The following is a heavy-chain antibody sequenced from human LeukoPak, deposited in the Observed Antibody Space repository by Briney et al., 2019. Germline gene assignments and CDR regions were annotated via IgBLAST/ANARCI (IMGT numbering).Heavy chain of an antibody. V-gene: IGHV3-30*14. CDR3: ARDRWSAY. Sequence: GGSLRLSCAASGLTFSSYPMHWVRQAPGKGLEWVAVISYDGSEKHYADPVKGRFTISRDNSKNTQYLQMNSLRAEDTAVYYCARDRWSAYWGQGTLVTVSS. CDR1: GLTFSSYP. CDR2: ISYDGSEK. J-gene: IGHJ4*02. D-gene: IGHD3-3*01.